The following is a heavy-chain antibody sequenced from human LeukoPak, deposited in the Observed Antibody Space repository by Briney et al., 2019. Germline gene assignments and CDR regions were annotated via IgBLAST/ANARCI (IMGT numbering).Heavy chain of an antibody. V-gene: IGHV2-5*02. Sequence: SGPTLVKPTQTLTLTCTFSGFALTTSGVGVGWIRQPPGEALEWLALIYWDDDKRYSPSLKSRLTITKDTSKNQVVLTMTNMDPVDTATYYCARITIFEQIFDYWGQGTLVTVSS. CDR1: GFALTTSGVG. D-gene: IGHD3-9*01. CDR3: ARITIFEQIFDY. J-gene: IGHJ4*02. CDR2: IYWDDDK.